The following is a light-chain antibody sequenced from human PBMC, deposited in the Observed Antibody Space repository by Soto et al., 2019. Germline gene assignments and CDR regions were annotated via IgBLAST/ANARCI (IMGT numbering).Light chain of an antibody. CDR1: SSDVGGYNY. J-gene: IGLJ1*01. V-gene: IGLV2-11*01. CDR3: CSYAASNTFV. CDR2: DVS. Sequence: QSVLTQPLSVSGSPGQSVTISCTGTSSDVGGYNYVSWYQQYSGKAPKVMIYDVSKRPSGVPDRFSGSKSGNTASLTISGLQAEDEADYYCCSYAASNTFVFGTGTQLTVL.